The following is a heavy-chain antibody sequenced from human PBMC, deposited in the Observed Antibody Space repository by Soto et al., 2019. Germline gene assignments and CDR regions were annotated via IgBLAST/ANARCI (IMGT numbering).Heavy chain of an antibody. V-gene: IGHV1-18*01. D-gene: IGHD1-1*01. CDR2: ISAHNGNT. CDR1: GYTFTRYG. J-gene: IGHJ4*02. CDR3: ARGRYGDY. Sequence: QVHLVQSGAEVKKPGASVKVSCKASGYTFTRYGITWVRQAPGQGLEWMGWISAHNGNTDYAQKIQGRVIVTRDTSTSTAYMELRSLISDDTAVYYCARGRYGDYWGQGALVTVSS.